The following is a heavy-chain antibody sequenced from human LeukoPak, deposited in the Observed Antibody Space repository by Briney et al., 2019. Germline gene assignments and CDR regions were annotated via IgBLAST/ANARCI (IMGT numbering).Heavy chain of an antibody. V-gene: IGHV1-58*01. CDR2: IVVGSGNT. J-gene: IGHJ6*02. Sequence: SVKVSCKASGFTFTSSAVQWVRQARGQRLEWIGWIVVGSGNTNYAQKFQERVTITRDMSTSTAYMELRSLRSDDTAVYYCARGQVVPAAMEGMDVWGQGTTVTVSS. D-gene: IGHD2-2*01. CDR3: ARGQVVPAAMEGMDV. CDR1: GFTFTSSA.